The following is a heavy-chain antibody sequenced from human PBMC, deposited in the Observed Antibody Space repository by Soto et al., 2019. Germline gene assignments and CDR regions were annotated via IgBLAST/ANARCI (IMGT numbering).Heavy chain of an antibody. CDR3: ARRRVRNYYGSGSPPPPLDY. CDR2: IDPSDSYT. D-gene: IGHD3-10*01. Sequence: PGESLKISCKGSGYSFTSYWISWVRQMPGKGLKWMGRIDPSDSYTNYSPSFQGHVTISADKSISTAYLQWSSLKASDTAMYYCARRRVRNYYGSGSPPPPLDYWGQGTLVTVSS. CDR1: GYSFTSYW. V-gene: IGHV5-10-1*01. J-gene: IGHJ4*02.